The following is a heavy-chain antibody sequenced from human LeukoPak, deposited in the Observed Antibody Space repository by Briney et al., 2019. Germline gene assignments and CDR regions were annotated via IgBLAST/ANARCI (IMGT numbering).Heavy chain of an antibody. CDR3: ARGRPTGSSRRFVVQ. V-gene: IGHV3-21*06. J-gene: IGHJ4*02. D-gene: IGHD2-15*01. CDR1: GFAFNNYA. CDR2: MSSGGTYI. Sequence: GGSLRLSCAASGFAFNNYAMTWVRQAPGKGLEWVSSMSSGGTYIYYADSVRGRFTISRDNAKDSLFLLMNSLRVDDTAVYYCARGRPTGSSRRFVVQWGQGTLVSVSS.